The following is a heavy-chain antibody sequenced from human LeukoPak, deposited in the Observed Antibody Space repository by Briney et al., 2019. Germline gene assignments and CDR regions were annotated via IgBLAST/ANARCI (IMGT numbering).Heavy chain of an antibody. CDR3: ARRDCSSSSCHYYYYYMDV. J-gene: IGHJ6*02. D-gene: IGHD2-2*01. Sequence: ASVKVSCKSSGYTFTTYGITWVRQAPGQGLEWMGWISAYNGNTNYAQKLQGRVTMTTDTSTSTAYMELRSLRSDDTAVYYCARRDCSSSSCHYYYYYMDVWGQGTTVTVSS. CDR1: GYTFTTYG. V-gene: IGHV1-18*01. CDR2: ISAYNGNT.